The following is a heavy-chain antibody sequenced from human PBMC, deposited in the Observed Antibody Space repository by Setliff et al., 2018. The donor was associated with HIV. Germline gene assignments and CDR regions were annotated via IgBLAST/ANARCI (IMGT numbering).Heavy chain of an antibody. J-gene: IGHJ4*02. Sequence: GGSLRLSCAASGMSFKEYGISWVRQVPGKGLEWVANIKKDGSEERYVDSVRGRFTVSRDNAKMSLYLQMNSLRAEDTAVYYCTRTYCSSTSCYDDCWGQGTLVTVSS. CDR2: IKKDGSEE. D-gene: IGHD2-2*01. CDR3: TRTYCSSTSCYDDC. CDR1: GMSFKEYG. V-gene: IGHV3-7*01.